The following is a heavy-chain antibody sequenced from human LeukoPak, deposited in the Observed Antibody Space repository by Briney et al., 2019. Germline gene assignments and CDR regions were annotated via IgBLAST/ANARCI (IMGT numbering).Heavy chain of an antibody. D-gene: IGHD6-13*01. CDR2: IRYDGSNK. CDR3: AKVSSSWYYYYYYMDV. Sequence: GGSLRLSCAASGFTFSSYGMHWVRQAPGKGLEWVAFIRYDGSNKYYADSVKGRFTISRDNSKNTLYLQMNSLRAEDTAVYYCAKVSSSWYYYYYYMDVWGKGTTVTVSS. CDR1: GFTFSSYG. J-gene: IGHJ6*03. V-gene: IGHV3-30*02.